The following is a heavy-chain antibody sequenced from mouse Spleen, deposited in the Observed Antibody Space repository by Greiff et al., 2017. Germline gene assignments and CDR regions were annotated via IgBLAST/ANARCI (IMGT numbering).Heavy chain of an antibody. D-gene: IGHD1-2*01. V-gene: IGHV5-9-3*01. CDR2: ISSGGSYT. CDR1: GFTFSSYA. CDR3: ARRDNYGNYFDY. J-gene: IGHJ2*01. Sequence: EVQLVESGGGLVKPGGSLKLSCAASGFTFSSYAMSWVRQTPEKRLEWVATISSGGSYTYYPDSVKGRFTISRDNAKNTLYLQMSSLRSEDTAMYYCARRDNYGNYFDYWGQGTTLTVSS.